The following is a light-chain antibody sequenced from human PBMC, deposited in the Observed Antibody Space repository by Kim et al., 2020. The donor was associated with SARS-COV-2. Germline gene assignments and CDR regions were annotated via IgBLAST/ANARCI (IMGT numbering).Light chain of an antibody. J-gene: IGLJ2*01. CDR2: QDT. CDR3: QAWDSSTLV. CDR1: KLGDKY. Sequence: SYELTQPPSVSVSPGQTASITCSGDKLGDKYAYWYQQKPGQSPVLVIYQDTKRPSGIPERFSGSNSGNTATLTISGTQAMDEADYYCQAWDSSTLVFGGG. V-gene: IGLV3-1*01.